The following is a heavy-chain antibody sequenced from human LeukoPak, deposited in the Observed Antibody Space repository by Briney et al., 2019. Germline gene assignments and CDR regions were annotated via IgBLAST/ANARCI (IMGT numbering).Heavy chain of an antibody. V-gene: IGHV3-21*01. CDR3: ARDPMVRGVTRGNNWFDP. D-gene: IGHD3-10*01. CDR1: GFTFSSYS. J-gene: IGHJ5*02. CDR2: ISSSSSYI. Sequence: GGSLRLSCAASGFTFSSYSMNWVRQAPGKGLEWVSSISSSSSYIYYADSVKGRFTISRDNAKNSLYLQMNSLRAKDTAVYYCARDPMVRGVTRGNNWFDPWGQGTLVTVSS.